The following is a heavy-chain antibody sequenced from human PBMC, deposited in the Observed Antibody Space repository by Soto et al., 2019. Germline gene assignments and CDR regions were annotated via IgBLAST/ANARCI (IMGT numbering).Heavy chain of an antibody. CDR1: GYSFAGYW. CDR2: IDPSDSQT. CDR3: ARQIYDSDTGPNFQYYFDS. V-gene: IGHV5-10-1*01. Sequence: PXESLKISFKGSGYSFAGYWITWVRQNPGKGLERMGRIDPSDSQTYYSPSFRGHVTISVTKSITTVFLQWSSLRASDTAMYYCARQIYDSDTGPNFQYYFDSWGQGTPVTVSS. D-gene: IGHD3-22*01. J-gene: IGHJ4*02.